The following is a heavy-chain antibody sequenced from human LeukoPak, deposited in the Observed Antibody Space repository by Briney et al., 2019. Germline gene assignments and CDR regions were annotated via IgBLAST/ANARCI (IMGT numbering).Heavy chain of an antibody. Sequence: GGSLRLSCAASGFTFSNYAMHWVRQAPGKGLEWVSGITGSGLRTYYGDSVKGRFTISRDNSKNTLYLQMNSLRAEDTAVYYCAKDRTVTTRGVDYWGQGTLVTVSS. V-gene: IGHV3-23*01. D-gene: IGHD4-17*01. CDR3: AKDRTVTTRGVDY. CDR1: GFTFSNYA. J-gene: IGHJ4*02. CDR2: ITGSGLRT.